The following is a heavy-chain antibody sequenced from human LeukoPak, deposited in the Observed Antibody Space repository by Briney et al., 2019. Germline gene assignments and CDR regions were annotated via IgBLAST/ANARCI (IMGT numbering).Heavy chain of an antibody. CDR3: TQEGITGTTDVDY. V-gene: IGHV3-15*01. Sequence: SGGSLRLSCAASGFTFSDAWMSWVRQAPGKGLEWVGRIRSKTDGGTTDYAAPVKGRFTISRDDSKNTLYLQMNSLKTEDTAVYYCTQEGITGTTDVDYWGQGTLVTVSS. J-gene: IGHJ4*02. CDR1: GFTFSDAW. CDR2: IRSKTDGGTT. D-gene: IGHD1-20*01.